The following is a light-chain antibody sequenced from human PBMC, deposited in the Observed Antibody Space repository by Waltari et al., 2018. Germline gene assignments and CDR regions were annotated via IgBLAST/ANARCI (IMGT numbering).Light chain of an antibody. V-gene: IGLV2-23*03. CDR3: CSYRGNSTFV. J-gene: IGLJ2*01. CDR1: THNIGTYNL. Sequence: QTALPQPASVSGSPGPSITISCAGATHNIGTYNLVSWYQQHPEKAPQLIIFEGVKRPSGVSNRFSGSKSGNTASLTISGLQTEDEADYYCCSYRGNSTFVFGGGTKLTVL. CDR2: EGV.